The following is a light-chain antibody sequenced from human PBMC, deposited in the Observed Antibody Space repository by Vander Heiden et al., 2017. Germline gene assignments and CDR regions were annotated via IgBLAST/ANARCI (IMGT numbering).Light chain of an antibody. CDR2: SDN. CDR3: AAWDDNLSGYYV. Sequence: QSVLTQPPSASGTPGQTVTIPCSGRSSNIGSNFVFWYQHLPGTAPKLLIYSDNERPSGVPDRFSGSRSGTSASLAISGLRSEDEADYYCAAWDDNLSGYYVFGTGTKVTVL. CDR1: SSNIGSNF. V-gene: IGLV1-47*01. J-gene: IGLJ1*01.